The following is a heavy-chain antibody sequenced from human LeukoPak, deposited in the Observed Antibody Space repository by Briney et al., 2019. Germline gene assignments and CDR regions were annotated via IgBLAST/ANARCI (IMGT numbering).Heavy chain of an antibody. CDR3: ARGLSHVYDFNWFDP. Sequence: SETLSLTCTVSGGSISDYYLAWLRQPAGKALEWIGRINTSGTTRYNPSLQSRVTVSMDSSNSQFSLHLTSVTAADTAVYYCARGLSHVYDFNWFDPWGQGILVTVSS. CDR2: INTSGTT. D-gene: IGHD2/OR15-2a*01. V-gene: IGHV4-4*07. CDR1: GGSISDYY. J-gene: IGHJ5*02.